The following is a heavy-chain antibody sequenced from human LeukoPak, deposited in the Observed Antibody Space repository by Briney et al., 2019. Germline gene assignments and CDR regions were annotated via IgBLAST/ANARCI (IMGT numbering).Heavy chain of an antibody. CDR1: GGSFSGYY. D-gene: IGHD3-3*01. V-gene: IGHV4-34*01. CDR3: AREGSLFDFWSGFRRRVPRNWFDP. Sequence: SETLSLTCAVYGGSFSGYYWSWIRQPPGKGLEWIGEINHSGSTNYNPSLKSRVTISVDTSKNQFSLKLSSVTAADTAVYYCAREGSLFDFWSGFRRRVPRNWFDPWGQGTLVTVSS. CDR2: INHSGST. J-gene: IGHJ5*02.